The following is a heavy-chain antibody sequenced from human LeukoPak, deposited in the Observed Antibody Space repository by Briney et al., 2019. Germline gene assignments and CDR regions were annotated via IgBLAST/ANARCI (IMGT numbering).Heavy chain of an antibody. CDR2: IYYSGST. V-gene: IGHV4-61*08. D-gene: IGHD6-13*01. Sequence: PSETLSLTCAVSGGSISSGGYSWSWIRQPPGKGLEWIGYIYYSGSTNYNPSLKSRVTISVDTSKNQFSLKLSSVTAADTAVYYCARVGYSSSWYQIDYWGQGTLVTVSS. CDR3: ARVGYSSSWYQIDY. J-gene: IGHJ4*02. CDR1: GGSISSGGYS.